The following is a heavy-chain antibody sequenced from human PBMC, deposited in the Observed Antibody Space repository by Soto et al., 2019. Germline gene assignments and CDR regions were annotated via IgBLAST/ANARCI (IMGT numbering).Heavy chain of an antibody. CDR3: ARVNCSGGSCYRFISEYYFDY. D-gene: IGHD2-15*01. J-gene: IGHJ4*02. CDR1: GGSISSGGYY. CDR2: IYYSGST. Sequence: QVQLQESGPGLVKPSQTLSLTCTVSGGSISSGGYYWSWIRQHPGKGLEWIGYIYYSGSTYYNPSLKSRVTISVDTSKNQFSLKLSSVTAADTAVYYCARVNCSGGSCYRFISEYYFDYWGQGTLVNVSS. V-gene: IGHV4-31*03.